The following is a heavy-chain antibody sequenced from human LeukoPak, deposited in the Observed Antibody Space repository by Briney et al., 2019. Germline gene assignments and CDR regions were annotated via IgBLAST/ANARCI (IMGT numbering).Heavy chain of an antibody. Sequence: GGSLRLSCAASGFTFSSYGMHWVRQAPGKGLEWVASMCGTAGCTFYPDSVKGRFTISRDNSKNVLYLRMNSLTAEDTAIYYCAKDRPNFHENSGHYYRRDGDSWGQGTLVTVSS. D-gene: IGHD3-22*01. CDR3: AKDRPNFHENSGHYYRRDGDS. J-gene: IGHJ5*01. V-gene: IGHV3-23*01. CDR1: GFTFSSYG. CDR2: MCGTAGCT.